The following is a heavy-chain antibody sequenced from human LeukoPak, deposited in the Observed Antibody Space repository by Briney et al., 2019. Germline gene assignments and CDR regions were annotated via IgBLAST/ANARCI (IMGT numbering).Heavy chain of an antibody. CDR3: ARGVVRSPERFDY. D-gene: IGHD2-21*01. V-gene: IGHV4-61*02. J-gene: IGHJ4*02. CDR2: VFSTGSI. Sequence: SSETLSLTCTVSGGSTTSEDYYWSWIRQPAGKGLEWIGRVFSTGSINYNPSLKGRITISIDTSKNQFSLKLSSVTAADTAVYFCARGVVRSPERFDYWGQGTLVTVSS. CDR1: GGSTTSEDYY.